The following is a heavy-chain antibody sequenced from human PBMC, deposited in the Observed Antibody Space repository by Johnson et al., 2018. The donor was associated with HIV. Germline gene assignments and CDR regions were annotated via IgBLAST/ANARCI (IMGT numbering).Heavy chain of an antibody. CDR3: ARAYTYGAFDI. CDR1: GFTFSSYW. Sequence: VQLVESGGGLVQPGGSLRLSCAASGFTFSSYWMSWVRQAPGKGLEWVANIKQDGSEKYYADSVKGRFIISRDNSKSTLYLQMNSLRAEDTAVYYCARAYTYGAFDIWGQGTMVTVSS. D-gene: IGHD5-18*01. J-gene: IGHJ3*02. V-gene: IGHV3-7*01. CDR2: IKQDGSEK.